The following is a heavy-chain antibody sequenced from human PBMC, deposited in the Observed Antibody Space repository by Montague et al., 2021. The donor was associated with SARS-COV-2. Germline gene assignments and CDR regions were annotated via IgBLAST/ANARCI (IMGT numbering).Heavy chain of an antibody. D-gene: IGHD4-23*01. CDR2: IYYSGST. J-gene: IGHJ6*03. V-gene: IGHV4-31*03. CDR1: GGSISSGGYY. CDR3: ASTYGGNLGYYYYYMDV. Sequence: TLSPTCIVSGGSISSGGYYWSWIRQHPGKGLEWIGYIYYSGSTYYNPSLKSRVTISVDTSKNQFSLKLSSVTAADTAVYYCASTYGGNLGYYYYYMDVWGKGTTVTVSS.